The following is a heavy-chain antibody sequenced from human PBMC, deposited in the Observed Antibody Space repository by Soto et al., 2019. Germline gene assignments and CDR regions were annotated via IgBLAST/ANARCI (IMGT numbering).Heavy chain of an antibody. CDR3: ARAPRGWFSSGWRYGMDV. CDR2: IGTAGDT. V-gene: IGHV3-13*01. Sequence: GGSLNLSSASVSFYFHCYDMHWVSQATGKGLEWVSAIGTAGDTYYPGSVKGRFTISRENAKNSLYLQMNSLRAGDTAVYYCARAPRGWFSSGWRYGMDVWGQGT. J-gene: IGHJ6*02. D-gene: IGHD6-19*01. CDR1: SFYFHCYD.